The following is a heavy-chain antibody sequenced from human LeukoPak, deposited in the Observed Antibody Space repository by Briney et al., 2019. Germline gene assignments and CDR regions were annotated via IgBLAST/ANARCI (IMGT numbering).Heavy chain of an antibody. CDR1: GFTFSSYS. V-gene: IGHV3-21*01. Sequence: PGGSLRLSCAASGFTFSSYSMNWVRQAPGKGLEWVSSISSSSSYIYYADSVKGRFTISRDNAKNSLYLQMNSLRAEDTAVYYCARDTSSASSSYHLIDYWGQGTLVTVSS. D-gene: IGHD2-15*01. CDR3: ARDTSSASSSYHLIDY. J-gene: IGHJ4*02. CDR2: ISSSSSYI.